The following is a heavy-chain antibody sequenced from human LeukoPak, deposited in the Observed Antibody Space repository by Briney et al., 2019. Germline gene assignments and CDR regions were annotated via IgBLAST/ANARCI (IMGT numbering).Heavy chain of an antibody. Sequence: PGGSLRLSCAASGFTFNNYAMNWVRQTPGGRLEWVSFIGISSGPLLYADSVKGRFTISRDNAKASVYLQMNRLRAEDTADYYCARAKGYTSSYSFDYWGQGILVTVSS. V-gene: IGHV3-48*04. D-gene: IGHD3-10*01. CDR1: GFTFNNYA. CDR2: IGISSGPL. J-gene: IGHJ4*02. CDR3: ARAKGYTSSYSFDY.